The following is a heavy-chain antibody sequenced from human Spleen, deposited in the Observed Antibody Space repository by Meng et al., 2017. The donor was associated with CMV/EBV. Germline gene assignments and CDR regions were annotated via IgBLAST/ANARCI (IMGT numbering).Heavy chain of an antibody. CDR1: GFTFSSYS. CDR2: ISGSGGST. V-gene: IGHV3-23*01. J-gene: IGHJ5*02. D-gene: IGHD3-3*01. Sequence: SGFTFSSYSMSWVRQAPGKGLEWVSAISGSGGSTYYADSVKGRFTISRDNSKNTLYLQMNSLRAEDTAVYYCAKEGRFLERVPFDPWGQGTLVTVSS. CDR3: AKEGRFLERVPFDP.